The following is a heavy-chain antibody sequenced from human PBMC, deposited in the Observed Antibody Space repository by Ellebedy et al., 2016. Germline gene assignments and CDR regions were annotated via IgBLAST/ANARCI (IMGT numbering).Heavy chain of an antibody. D-gene: IGHD6-19*01. V-gene: IGHV1-69*04. CDR3: ARDHSSGWYDY. J-gene: IGHJ4*02. CDR1: GGTFSSYA. Sequence: ASVKVSCKASGGTFSSYAISWVRQAPGQGLEWMGRIIPILGIANYAQKFQGRVTITADKSTSTAYMELSSLRSEDTAVYYCARDHSSGWYDYWGQGTLVTVSS. CDR2: IIPILGIA.